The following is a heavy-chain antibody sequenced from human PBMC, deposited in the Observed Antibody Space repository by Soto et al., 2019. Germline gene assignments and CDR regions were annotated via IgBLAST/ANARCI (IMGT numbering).Heavy chain of an antibody. J-gene: IGHJ6*02. V-gene: IGHV6-1*01. CDR3: ARSEEDSDYYYYGMDV. CDR1: GYSLTSGYY. Sequence: PSETLSLTCAVSGYSLTSGYYWNWVRQSPSRGLEWLGRTYYRSRWYSDYAVSVRSRIDINADTSKNQVSLQLNSVTPEDTAVYYCARSEEDSDYYYYGMDVWGQGTTVTVSS. D-gene: IGHD2-15*01. CDR2: TYYRSRWYS.